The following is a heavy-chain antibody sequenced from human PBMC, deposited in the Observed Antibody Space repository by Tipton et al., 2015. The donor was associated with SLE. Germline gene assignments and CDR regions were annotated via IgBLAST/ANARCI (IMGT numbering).Heavy chain of an antibody. CDR2: IADTGADT. CDR1: GFTFNNYD. Sequence: SLRLSCAASGFTFNNYDMNWVRQSPGKGLEWVSSIADTGADTYYADSVKGRFTVSRDNYKNTLYLQMNNLRAEDTALYYCAKRIEYSSSSAYFDYWGQGTVVTVSS. V-gene: IGHV3-23*01. J-gene: IGHJ4*02. D-gene: IGHD6-6*01. CDR3: AKRIEYSSSSAYFDY.